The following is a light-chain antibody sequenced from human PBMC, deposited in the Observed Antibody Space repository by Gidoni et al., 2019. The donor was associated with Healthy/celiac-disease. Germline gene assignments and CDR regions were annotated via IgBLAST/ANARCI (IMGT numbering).Light chain of an antibody. J-gene: IGKJ2*01. CDR2: DAS. Sequence: EIVLTQSPATLSLSPGERATLSCRASQSVSSYLAWYQQKPSQAPRLLIYDASSGSGTDFTLTISSLEPEDFAVYYCQQRSNWPRTFGQGTKLEIK. V-gene: IGKV3-11*01. CDR3: QQRSNWPRT. CDR1: QSVSSY.